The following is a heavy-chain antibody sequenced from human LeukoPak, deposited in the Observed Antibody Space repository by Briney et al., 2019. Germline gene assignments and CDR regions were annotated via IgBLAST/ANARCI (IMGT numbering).Heavy chain of an antibody. J-gene: IGHJ6*02. D-gene: IGHD2-15*01. CDR1: GFTFSSYS. Sequence: AGSLRLSCAASGFTFSSYSMNWVRQVPGMGLEWVSSISSSSSYIYYADSVKGRFTISRDNAKNSLYLQMNSLRAEDTAVYYCARQLLLHGYYYGMDVWGQGTTVTVSS. CDR3: ARQLLLHGYYYGMDV. CDR2: ISSSSSYI. V-gene: IGHV3-21*01.